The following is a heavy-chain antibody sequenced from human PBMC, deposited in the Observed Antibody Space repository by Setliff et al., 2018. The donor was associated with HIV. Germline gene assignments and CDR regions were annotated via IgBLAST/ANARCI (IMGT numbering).Heavy chain of an antibody. V-gene: IGHV1-3*01. D-gene: IGHD6-19*01. J-gene: IGHJ4*02. CDR3: ARGSSGWPYYFDY. CDR2: INAGNGNT. CDR1: GYTLTTQA. Sequence: ASVKVSCKASGYTLTTQAMHWVRQAPGQSLEWMGWINAGNGNTKYSQKFQGRVTITRDTSARTAYMDLTSLRSEDTAVYYCARGSSGWPYYFDYWGQGTLVTVSS.